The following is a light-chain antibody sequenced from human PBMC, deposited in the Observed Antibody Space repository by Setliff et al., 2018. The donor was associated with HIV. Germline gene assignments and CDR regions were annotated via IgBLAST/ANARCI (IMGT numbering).Light chain of an antibody. Sequence: QSALTQPASVSGSPGQSITISCTGTSSDIGAYNYVSWYQQYPGKAPKLVIYDVTIRPSGVSNRFSGSKSGNTASLTISGLQAEDEGDYYCSSYTSSSTLVFGTGTKV. J-gene: IGLJ1*01. CDR3: SSYTSSSTLV. V-gene: IGLV2-14*03. CDR1: SSDIGAYNY. CDR2: DVT.